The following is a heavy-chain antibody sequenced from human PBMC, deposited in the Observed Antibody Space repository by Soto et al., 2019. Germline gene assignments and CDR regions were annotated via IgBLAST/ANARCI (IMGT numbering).Heavy chain of an antibody. J-gene: IGHJ1*01. Sequence: KFQGRVTITRDTSASTAYMELSSLRSEDTAVYYCAREADSSGPAVYFXHWDQGTLVTVSS. D-gene: IGHD3-22*01. CDR3: AREADSSGPAVYFXH. V-gene: IGHV1-3*01.